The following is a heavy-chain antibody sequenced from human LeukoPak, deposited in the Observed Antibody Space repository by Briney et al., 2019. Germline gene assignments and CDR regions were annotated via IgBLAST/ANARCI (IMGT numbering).Heavy chain of an antibody. CDR1: GGSLSSYY. CDR2: IYYSGST. Sequence: SETLSLTCTVSGGSLSSYYWSWIRQPPGKGLEWIGYIYYSGSTNYNPSLKSRVTISVDTSKNQFSLKLSSVTAADTAVYYCARDYYGSGFMDVWGQGTTVTVSS. J-gene: IGHJ6*02. CDR3: ARDYYGSGFMDV. D-gene: IGHD3-10*01. V-gene: IGHV4-59*01.